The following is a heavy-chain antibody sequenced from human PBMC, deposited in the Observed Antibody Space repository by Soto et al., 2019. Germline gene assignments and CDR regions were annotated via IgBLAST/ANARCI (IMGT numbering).Heavy chain of an antibody. Sequence: SQTLSLTCAVSSGSISSRKWWTWVRQSPGKGLEWIGEIYHSGSTNYNPSLKSRVTISIDKSNNQFSLKLSSVTAADTAVYYCAKVFSAMVTNAFDIWGQGTMVTVSS. CDR3: AKVFSAMVTNAFDI. V-gene: IGHV4-4*02. CDR1: SGSISSRKW. CDR2: IYHSGST. D-gene: IGHD5-18*01. J-gene: IGHJ3*02.